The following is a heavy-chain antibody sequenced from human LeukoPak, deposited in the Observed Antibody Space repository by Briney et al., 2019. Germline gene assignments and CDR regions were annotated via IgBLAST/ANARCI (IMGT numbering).Heavy chain of an antibody. CDR2: VNGGNGNT. Sequence: ASVKVSCKASGYTSTSYAMHWVRQAPGQRPEWMGWVNGGNGNTKYSQKFQGRLTITRDTSASTAYMELSSLRSEDTAVYYCARDRSGILGYYYNGMDVWGQGTTVTVSS. CDR1: GYTSTSYA. V-gene: IGHV1-3*01. D-gene: IGHD3-10*01. CDR3: ARDRSGILGYYYNGMDV. J-gene: IGHJ6*02.